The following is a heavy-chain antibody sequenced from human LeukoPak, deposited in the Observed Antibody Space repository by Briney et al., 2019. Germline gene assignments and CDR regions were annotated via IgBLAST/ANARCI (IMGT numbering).Heavy chain of an antibody. J-gene: IGHJ5*02. D-gene: IGHD5-24*01. Sequence: ASVKISCKASGYTFTDYYMHWVQQASGKGLEWMGRVDPEDGETIYAEKFQGRVTITADTSTDTAYMELSSLRSEDTAVYYCATDDGYNPSPWGQGTLVTVSS. CDR3: ATDDGYNPSP. CDR2: VDPEDGET. V-gene: IGHV1-69-2*01. CDR1: GYTFTDYY.